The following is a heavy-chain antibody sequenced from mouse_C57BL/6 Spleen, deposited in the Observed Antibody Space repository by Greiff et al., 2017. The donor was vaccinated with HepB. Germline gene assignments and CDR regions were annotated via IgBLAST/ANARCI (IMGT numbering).Heavy chain of an antibody. CDR1: GFTFSNYW. Sequence: DVHLVESGGGLVQPGGSMKLSCVASGFTFSNYWMNWVRQSPEKGLEWVAQIRLKSDNYATHYAESVKGRFTISRDDSKSSVYLQMNNLRAEDTGIYYCTAYYYGSRSYWYFDVWGTGTTVTVSS. D-gene: IGHD1-1*01. J-gene: IGHJ1*03. CDR2: IRLKSDNYAT. V-gene: IGHV6-3*01. CDR3: TAYYYGSRSYWYFDV.